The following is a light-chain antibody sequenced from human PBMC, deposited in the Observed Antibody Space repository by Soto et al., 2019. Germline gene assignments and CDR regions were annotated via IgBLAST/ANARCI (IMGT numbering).Light chain of an antibody. J-gene: IGKJ1*01. CDR1: QSVSSN. CDR2: GAS. V-gene: IGKV3D-15*01. CDR3: QQYNDWPLP. Sequence: ERVITESPATLSVAPGERATLSCRASQSVSSNYLAWYQQKPGQAPRLLIYGASSRATGIPDRFSGSGSGTDFTLTISSLQSEDFALYYCQQYNDWPLPFGQGTKADIK.